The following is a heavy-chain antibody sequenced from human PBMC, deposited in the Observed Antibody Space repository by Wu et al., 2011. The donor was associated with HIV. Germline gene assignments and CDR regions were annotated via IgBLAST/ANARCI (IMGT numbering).Heavy chain of an antibody. CDR1: GYTFTSYY. Sequence: QVQLVQSGAEVKKPGASVKVSCKASGYTFTSYYMHWVRQAPGQGLEWMGIISPSGGSTNYAQKFQGRVTMSRDTSTSTVYMELSSLRSEDTALYYCARVWIPLAGPYFDYWGQGTLVTVSS. CDR3: ARVWIPLAGPYFDY. V-gene: IGHV1-46*01. J-gene: IGHJ4*02. D-gene: IGHD6-19*01. CDR2: ISPSGGST.